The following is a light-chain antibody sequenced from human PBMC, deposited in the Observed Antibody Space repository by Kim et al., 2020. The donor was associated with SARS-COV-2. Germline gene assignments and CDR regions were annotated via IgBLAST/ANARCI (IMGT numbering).Light chain of an antibody. Sequence: AALGDRVSMTCRASRSISSWLARYQQKPGKAPKLLIHKASTVEGAVPSRFSGSESGTEFTLTISSLQTDDFATYYCQQYKSYPWTLGHGTKVDIK. V-gene: IGKV1-5*03. CDR2: KAS. J-gene: IGKJ1*01. CDR1: RSISSW. CDR3: QQYKSYPWT.